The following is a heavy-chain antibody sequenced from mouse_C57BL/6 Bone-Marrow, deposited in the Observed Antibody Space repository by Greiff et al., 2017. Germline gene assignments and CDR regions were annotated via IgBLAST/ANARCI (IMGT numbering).Heavy chain of an antibody. CDR1: GYTFTSYG. D-gene: IGHD1-1*01. Sequence: VQLQQSGAELARPGASVKLSCKASGYTFTSYGISWVKQRTGQGLEWIGEIYPRSGNTYYNEKFKGKATLTVDKPSSTAYMQLSSLTSEDSAVYYCASSYCWYFDVWGTGTTVTVSS. J-gene: IGHJ1*03. V-gene: IGHV1-81*01. CDR2: IYPRSGNT. CDR3: ASSYCWYFDV.